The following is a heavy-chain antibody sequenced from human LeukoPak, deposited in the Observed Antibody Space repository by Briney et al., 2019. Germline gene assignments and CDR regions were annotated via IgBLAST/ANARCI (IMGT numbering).Heavy chain of an antibody. Sequence: PGGSLRLSCAASGFTFDDYAMHWVRQAPGKGLEWVAVISYDGSNKYYADSVKGRFTISRDNSKNTLYLQMNSLRAEDTAVYYCARAPYSSGWYIGYWGQGTLVTVSS. CDR3: ARAPYSSGWYIGY. V-gene: IGHV3-30-3*01. D-gene: IGHD6-19*01. CDR1: GFTFDDYA. J-gene: IGHJ4*02. CDR2: ISYDGSNK.